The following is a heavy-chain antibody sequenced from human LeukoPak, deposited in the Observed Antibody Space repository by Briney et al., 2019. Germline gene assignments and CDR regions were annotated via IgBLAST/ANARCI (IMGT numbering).Heavy chain of an antibody. CDR1: GFTFSSYS. V-gene: IGHV3-21*01. D-gene: IGHD3-22*01. J-gene: IGHJ4*02. CDR3: ARGPSGYYSATDFDY. CDR2: ISSSSSYI. Sequence: GGSLRLSCAASGFTFSSYSMNWVRQAPGKGLEWVSSISSSSSYIYYADSVKGRFTISRDNAKNSLYLQMNSLRAEDTAVYYCARGPSGYYSATDFDYWGQGTLVTVSS.